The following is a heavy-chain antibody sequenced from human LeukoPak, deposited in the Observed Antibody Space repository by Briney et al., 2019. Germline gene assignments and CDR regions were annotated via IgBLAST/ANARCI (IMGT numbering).Heavy chain of an antibody. V-gene: IGHV2-70*11. J-gene: IGHJ6*03. D-gene: IGHD2-2*01. CDR3: ARNLVGPLYYYMDV. CDR1: GFSLSTSGMC. CDR2: IDWDDDK. Sequence: GPTLVKPTQTLTLTCTFSGFSLSTSGMCVGWIRQPPGKALEWLARIDWDDDKYYSTSLKARLTISKDTSKSQVVLTITNMDPVDTATYYCARNLVGPLYYYMDVWGKGTTVTVSS.